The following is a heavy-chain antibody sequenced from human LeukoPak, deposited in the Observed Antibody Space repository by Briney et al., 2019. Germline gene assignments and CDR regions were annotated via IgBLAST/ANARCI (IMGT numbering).Heavy chain of an antibody. Sequence: GASVKVSCKPSRYTFTGYYLHWVRQAPGQALEWMGWMNPNTGATMYAQKFQDRVSMSRDTSSSTAYMDLTSLRSDDTAVYFCARDRVGSGWPRPYYFEFWGQGTLVTVSS. V-gene: IGHV1-2*02. CDR1: RYTFTGYY. CDR2: MNPNTGAT. D-gene: IGHD6-19*01. J-gene: IGHJ4*02. CDR3: ARDRVGSGWPRPYYFEF.